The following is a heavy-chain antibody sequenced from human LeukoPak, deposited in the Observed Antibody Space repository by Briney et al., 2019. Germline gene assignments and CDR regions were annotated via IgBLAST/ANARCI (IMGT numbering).Heavy chain of an antibody. Sequence: AASVKVSCKASGYTFTSYGISWVRQAPGQGLEWMGWISAYNGNTNYAQKLQGRVTMTTDTSTSTAYMELRSLRSDDTAVYYCARDPPRIVVVVAATNYYGMDVWDQGTTVTVSS. D-gene: IGHD2-15*01. CDR2: ISAYNGNT. CDR1: GYTFTSYG. J-gene: IGHJ6*02. V-gene: IGHV1-18*01. CDR3: ARDPPRIVVVVAATNYYGMDV.